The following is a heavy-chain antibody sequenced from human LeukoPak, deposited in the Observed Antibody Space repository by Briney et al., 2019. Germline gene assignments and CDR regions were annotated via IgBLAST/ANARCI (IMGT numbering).Heavy chain of an antibody. J-gene: IGHJ4*02. D-gene: IGHD2-15*01. CDR3: AITRYCSGGSCYYLAFDY. V-gene: IGHV4-34*01. CDR1: GGSFSGYY. Sequence: PSETLSLTCAVYGGSFSGYYWSWIRQPPGKGLEWIGEINHSGSTNYNPSLKSRVTISVDTSKNQFSLKLSSVTAADTAVYYCAITRYCSGGSCYYLAFDYWGQGTLVTVSS. CDR2: INHSGST.